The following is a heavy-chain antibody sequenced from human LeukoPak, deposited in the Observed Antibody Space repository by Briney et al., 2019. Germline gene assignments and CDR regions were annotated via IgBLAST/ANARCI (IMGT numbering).Heavy chain of an antibody. V-gene: IGHV4-39*07. Sequence: PSETLSLTCTVSGGSISSGGYYWSWIRQPPGKGLEWIGEINHSGSTNYNPSLKSRVTISVDTSKNQFSLKLSSVTAADTAVYYCARGYQLLSGYYYYYYCMDVWGQGTTVTVSS. J-gene: IGHJ6*02. CDR2: INHSGST. CDR3: ARGYQLLSGYYYYYYCMDV. D-gene: IGHD2-2*01. CDR1: GGSISSGGYY.